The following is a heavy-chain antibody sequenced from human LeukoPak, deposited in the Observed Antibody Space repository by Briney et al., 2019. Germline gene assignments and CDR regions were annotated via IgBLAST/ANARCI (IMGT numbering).Heavy chain of an antibody. CDR2: ISSSSSYI. CDR1: GFTFSSYS. V-gene: IGHV3-21*01. CDR3: ARAGSSWYYFDY. Sequence: PGGSLRLSCAASGFTFSSYSMNWVRRAPGKGLEWVSSISSSSSYIYYADSVKGRFTISRDNAKNSVYLQMNSLRAEDTAVYYCARAGSSWYYFDYWGQGTLVTVSS. D-gene: IGHD6-13*01. J-gene: IGHJ4*02.